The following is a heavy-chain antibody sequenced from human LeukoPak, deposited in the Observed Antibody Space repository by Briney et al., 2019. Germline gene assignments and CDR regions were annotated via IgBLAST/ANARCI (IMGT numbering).Heavy chain of an antibody. Sequence: ASVKVSCKASGYTFTSYGISRVRQAPGQGLEWMGWISAYNGNTNYAQKLQGRVTMTTDTSTSTAYMELRSLRSDDTAVYYCARSGSTHRTYYYDSSGPGGFDYWGQGTLVTVSS. D-gene: IGHD3-22*01. CDR1: GYTFTSYG. J-gene: IGHJ4*02. CDR3: ARSGSTHRTYYYDSSGPGGFDY. CDR2: ISAYNGNT. V-gene: IGHV1-18*01.